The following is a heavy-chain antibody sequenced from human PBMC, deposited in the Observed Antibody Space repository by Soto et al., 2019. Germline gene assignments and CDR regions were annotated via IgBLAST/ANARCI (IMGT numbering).Heavy chain of an antibody. CDR3: GKILVGGGALDI. Sequence: EVQLVQSGAEVKKPGESLKISCKCSGYSFGNFWIAWVRQMPGKGLEWMGIVYPDDSDIRYRPSFQGQVTISADKSGSTAYLHLWTLTASGTGIYFCGKILVGGGALDIWGQATVVTVSS. J-gene: IGHJ3*02. D-gene: IGHD2-21*01. V-gene: IGHV5-51*01. CDR2: VYPDDSDI. CDR1: GYSFGNFW.